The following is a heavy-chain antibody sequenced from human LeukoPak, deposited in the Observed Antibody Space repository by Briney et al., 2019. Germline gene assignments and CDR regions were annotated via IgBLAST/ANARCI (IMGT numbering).Heavy chain of an antibody. Sequence: PGGSLRLSCAASGFTFSSYGMHWVRQAPGKGLEWVAFIRYDGSNKYYADYVKGRFTISRDNSKDTLYLQMNSLRAEDTAVYYCAKDRYTYMDVWGKGTTVTVSS. J-gene: IGHJ6*03. CDR2: IRYDGSNK. CDR3: AKDRYTYMDV. D-gene: IGHD3-16*02. CDR1: GFTFSSYG. V-gene: IGHV3-30*02.